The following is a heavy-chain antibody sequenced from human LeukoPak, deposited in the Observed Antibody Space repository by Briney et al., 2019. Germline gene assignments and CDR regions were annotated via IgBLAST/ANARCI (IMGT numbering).Heavy chain of an antibody. D-gene: IGHD2-15*01. J-gene: IGHJ6*03. V-gene: IGHV4-4*07. CDR1: GGSISSYY. CDR2: IYTSGST. Sequence: SETLSLTCTVSGGSISSYYWSWIRQPAGKGLEWIGRIYTSGSTNYNPSLKSRVTISVDKSKNQFSLKLSSVTAADTAVYYCARDLPPYCSGGGCYSGAYYYYMDVWGKGTTVTVSS. CDR3: ARDLPPYCSGGGCYSGAYYYYMDV.